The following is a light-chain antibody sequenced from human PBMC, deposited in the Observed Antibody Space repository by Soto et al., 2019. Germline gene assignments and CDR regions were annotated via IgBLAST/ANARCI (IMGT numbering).Light chain of an antibody. Sequence: DIQMTQSPSTLSASVGDRVTITCRASQSISSWLAWYQQKPGKAPKLLIYKASSLESGVPSGFSGSGSGTEFTLTISSLQPDDFASYYCQQYYSYPWTFGPGTTVEIK. CDR2: KAS. CDR1: QSISSW. J-gene: IGKJ1*01. CDR3: QQYYSYPWT. V-gene: IGKV1-5*03.